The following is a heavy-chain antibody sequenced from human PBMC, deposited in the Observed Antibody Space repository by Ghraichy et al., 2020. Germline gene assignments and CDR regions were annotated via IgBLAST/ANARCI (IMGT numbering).Heavy chain of an antibody. J-gene: IGHJ5*02. CDR2: IYHIANT. Sequence: SQTLSLTCTVSGYSITSGYYWGWIRQPPGKGLEWIGSIYHIANTFYNPSLSSRVTISVDTSKNEFSLKLRSVTAADTAVYYCARGNWYDFWRGCFDPWGQGTLVTVSS. CDR1: GYSITSGYY. CDR3: ARGNWYDFWRGCFDP. D-gene: IGHD3-3*01. V-gene: IGHV4-38-2*02.